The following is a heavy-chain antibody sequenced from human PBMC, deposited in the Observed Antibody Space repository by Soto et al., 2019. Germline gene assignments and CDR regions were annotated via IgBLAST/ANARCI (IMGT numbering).Heavy chain of an antibody. V-gene: IGHV3-23*01. Sequence: GGSLRLSCAVSGFICSSYDMSWVRQAPGKGLEWVSTILVGGSTHYEDSVRGRFTISRDTSKNTVYLQMNSLTAGDTAFYYCAKATATSGGAFEIYGQGTVVTVSS. D-gene: IGHD1-1*01. CDR2: ILVGGST. CDR1: GFICSSYD. J-gene: IGHJ3*02. CDR3: AKATATSGGAFEI.